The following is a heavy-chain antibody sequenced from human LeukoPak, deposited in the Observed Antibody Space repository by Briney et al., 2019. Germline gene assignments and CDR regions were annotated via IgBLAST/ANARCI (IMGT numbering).Heavy chain of an antibody. Sequence: PGGSLRLSCTASGFTFGDYAISWFRQAPGKGLEWVGFIRSKAYGGTTEYAASVKGRFTISRDDSKSIAYLQMNSLRTEDTAVYYCTRDTAMVDYWGQGTLVTVSS. CDR2: IRSKAYGGTT. CDR3: TRDTAMVDY. V-gene: IGHV3-49*03. D-gene: IGHD5-18*01. J-gene: IGHJ4*02. CDR1: GFTFGDYA.